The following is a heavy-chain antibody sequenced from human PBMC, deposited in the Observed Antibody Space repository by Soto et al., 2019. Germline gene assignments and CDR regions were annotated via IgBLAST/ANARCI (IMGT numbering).Heavy chain of an antibody. Sequence: ASVKVSCKASGYTFTSYGISWVRQAPGQRLEWMGWISTYNGNTKYAQKLQGRVTMTTDTSTSTAYMELRSLRSDDTAVFYCAREMVRGVGSDYWGQGTLVTVSS. CDR1: GYTFTSYG. CDR2: ISTYNGNT. J-gene: IGHJ4*02. D-gene: IGHD3-10*01. V-gene: IGHV1-18*01. CDR3: AREMVRGVGSDY.